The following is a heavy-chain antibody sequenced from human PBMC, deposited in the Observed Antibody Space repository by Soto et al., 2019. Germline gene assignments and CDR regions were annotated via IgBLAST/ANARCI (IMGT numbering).Heavy chain of an antibody. Sequence: GGSLRLSCAASGFTFSSYGMHWVRQAPGKGLEWVAVIWYDGSNKYYADSVKGRFTISRDNSKNTLYLQMNSLRAEDTAVYYCARDVIVGATVYYYYGMDVWGQGTTVTVSS. CDR3: ARDVIVGATVYYYYGMDV. J-gene: IGHJ6*02. CDR1: GFTFSSYG. CDR2: IWYDGSNK. D-gene: IGHD1-26*01. V-gene: IGHV3-33*01.